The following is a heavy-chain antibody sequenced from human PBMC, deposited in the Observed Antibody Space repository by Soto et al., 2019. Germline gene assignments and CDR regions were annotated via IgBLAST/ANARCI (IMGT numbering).Heavy chain of an antibody. CDR2: ISAYNGNT. V-gene: IGHV1-18*01. CDR1: GYTFTSYG. J-gene: IGHJ5*02. Sequence: QVQLVQSGAEVKKPGASVKVSCKASGYTFTSYGISWVRQAPGQGLEWMGWISAYNGNTNYAQKLQGRVPMTTDTSTSTAYMELRSLRSDDTAVYYCAGHITMVRGSKKGWFDPWGQGTLVTVSS. CDR3: AGHITMVRGSKKGWFDP. D-gene: IGHD3-10*01.